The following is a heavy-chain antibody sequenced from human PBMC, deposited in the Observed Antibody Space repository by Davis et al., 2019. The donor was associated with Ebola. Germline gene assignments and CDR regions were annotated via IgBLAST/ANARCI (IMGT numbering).Heavy chain of an antibody. CDR3: ARDENDYGDFDY. J-gene: IGHJ4*02. Sequence: PGGSLRLSCAASGFTFSAYDMHWVRQPTGKGLEWVSGIGTAGDPYYTGSVKGRFTISRENAKNSLYLQMNSLRAGDTAVYYCARDENDYGDFDYWGQGTLVTVSS. V-gene: IGHV3-13*05. CDR2: IGTAGDP. D-gene: IGHD4-17*01. CDR1: GFTFSAYD.